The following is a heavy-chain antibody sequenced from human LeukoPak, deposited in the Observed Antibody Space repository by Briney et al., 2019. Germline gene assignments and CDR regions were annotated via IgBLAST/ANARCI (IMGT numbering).Heavy chain of an antibody. CDR1: GFTFSSYW. Sequence: PGGSLRLSCAASGFTFSSYWMSWVRQAPGKGLEWVANIKQDGSEKCYVDSVKGRFTISRDNAKNSLYLQMNSLRAEDTAVYYCARDWGRSTNWFDPWGQGTLVTVSS. CDR2: IKQDGSEK. J-gene: IGHJ5*02. D-gene: IGHD3-16*01. CDR3: ARDWGRSTNWFDP. V-gene: IGHV3-7*01.